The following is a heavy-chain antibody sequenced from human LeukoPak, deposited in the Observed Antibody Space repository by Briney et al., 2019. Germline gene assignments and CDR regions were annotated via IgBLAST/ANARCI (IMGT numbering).Heavy chain of an antibody. CDR2: IYTSGST. J-gene: IGHJ5*02. CDR3: ARDRYLGYSYGYIGNWFDP. CDR1: GGSISSYY. V-gene: IGHV4-4*07. D-gene: IGHD5-18*01. Sequence: SETLSLTCTVSGGSISSYYVSWIRQPAGKGLEWIGRIYTSGSTNYNPSLKSRVTMSVDTSKNQFSLKLSSVTAAATAVYYCARDRYLGYSYGYIGNWFDPWGQGTLVTVSS.